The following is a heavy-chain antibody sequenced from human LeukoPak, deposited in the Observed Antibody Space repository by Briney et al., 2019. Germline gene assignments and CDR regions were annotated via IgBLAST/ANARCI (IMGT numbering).Heavy chain of an antibody. CDR1: GYSISSGYY. J-gene: IGHJ6*04. V-gene: IGHV4-38-2*02. Sequence: SETLSLTCAVSGYSISSGYYWGWIRPRPGKGREWIGNIYHSGSTYYNPSLKSRVNISVDTSKNQFSLKLSSVTAADTAVYYCARDGDAGYYYYYGMDVWGKGTTVTVSS. CDR3: ARDGDAGYYYYYGMDV. D-gene: IGHD4-17*01. CDR2: IYHSGST.